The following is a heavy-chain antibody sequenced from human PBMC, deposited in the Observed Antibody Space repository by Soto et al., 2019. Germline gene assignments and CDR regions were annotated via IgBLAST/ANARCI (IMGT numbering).Heavy chain of an antibody. CDR2: MNPNSGNT. CDR1: GYTFTSYD. CDR3: AGSTIDSGDRP. V-gene: IGHV1-8*01. D-gene: IGHD4-17*01. J-gene: IGHJ5*02. Sequence: QVQLVQSGAEVKKPGASVKVSCKASGYTFTSYDINWVRQATGQGLEWMGWMNPNSGNTGYAQKFQGRVTMTRPTSIRTAYMGLSSLSSEDTAVYYSAGSTIDSGDRPWGQGNLVTVSS.